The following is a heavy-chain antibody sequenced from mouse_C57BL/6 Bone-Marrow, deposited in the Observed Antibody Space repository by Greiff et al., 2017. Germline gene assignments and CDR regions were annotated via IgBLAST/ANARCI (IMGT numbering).Heavy chain of an antibody. CDR2: IDPENGDT. J-gene: IGHJ3*01. CDR3: TSYYYGSWLAY. Sequence: VPLQQSGAALVRPGASVMLSCTASGFNIKDDYMPGVKQRPEQGLEWIGWIDPENGDTEYASQFQGKAAITAATASNTAYLQLSSLTSEDTAVYYCTSYYYGSWLAYWGQGTRVTVSA. CDR1: GFNIKDDY. V-gene: IGHV14-4*01. D-gene: IGHD1-1*01.